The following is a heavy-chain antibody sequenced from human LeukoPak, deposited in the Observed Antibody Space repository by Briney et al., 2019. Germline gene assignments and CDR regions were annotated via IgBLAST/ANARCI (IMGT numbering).Heavy chain of an antibody. CDR1: GFTFSSYS. CDR3: ARVTLGGLNYYYMDV. D-gene: IGHD6-25*01. CDR2: ISSSSSYM. J-gene: IGHJ6*03. V-gene: IGHV3-21*01. Sequence: GGSLRLSCAASGFTFSSYSMNWVRQAPGKGLEWVSSISSSSSYMNYADSVKGRFTISRDNAKNSLYLQMNSLRAEDTAVYYCARVTLGGLNYYYMDVWGKGTTVTVSS.